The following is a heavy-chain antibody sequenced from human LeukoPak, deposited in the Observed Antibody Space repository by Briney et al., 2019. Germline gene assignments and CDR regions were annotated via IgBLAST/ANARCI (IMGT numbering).Heavy chain of an antibody. Sequence: SETLSLTCAVCGGSFSGYYWSWIRQPPGKGLEGIGEINHSGGSNYNPSLKSRVTISVDTSKNQFSLKLSSVTAADTAVYYCARGGDSSGYYLLDAFDIWGQGTMVTVSS. V-gene: IGHV4-34*01. D-gene: IGHD3-22*01. CDR3: ARGGDSSGYYLLDAFDI. J-gene: IGHJ3*02. CDR2: INHSGGS. CDR1: GGSFSGYY.